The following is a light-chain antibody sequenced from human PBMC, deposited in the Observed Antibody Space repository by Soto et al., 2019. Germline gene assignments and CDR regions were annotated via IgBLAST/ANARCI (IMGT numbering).Light chain of an antibody. CDR1: SSDVGGYNY. V-gene: IGLV2-8*01. CDR3: SSYAGSNNWM. CDR2: EVS. Sequence: QSALTQPPSASGSPGQSVTISCTGTSSDVGGYNYVSWYQQHPGKAPKLMIYEVSKRPSGVPDRFSGSKSGNTASLTVSGLQAEDEADYYCSSYAGSNNWMFGGGTKLTGL. J-gene: IGLJ3*02.